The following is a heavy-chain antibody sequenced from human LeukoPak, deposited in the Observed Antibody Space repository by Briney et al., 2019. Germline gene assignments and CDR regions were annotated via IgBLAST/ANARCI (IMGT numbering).Heavy chain of an antibody. Sequence: ASVKVSCKASGYTFTSYYMHWVRQAPGQGLEWMGIINPSGGSTSYAQKFQGRVTMTRDTSTSTVYMELSSLRSEDTAVCYCVLRSPSDFDYWGQGTLVTVSS. CDR1: GYTFTSYY. V-gene: IGHV1-46*01. CDR3: VLRSPSDFDY. J-gene: IGHJ4*02. CDR2: INPSGGST. D-gene: IGHD5/OR15-5a*01.